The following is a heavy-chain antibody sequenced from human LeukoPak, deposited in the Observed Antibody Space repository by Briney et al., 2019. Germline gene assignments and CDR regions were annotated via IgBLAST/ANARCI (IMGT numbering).Heavy chain of an antibody. V-gene: IGHV6-1*01. D-gene: IGHD6-19*01. CDR2: TYYRSKWFI. CDR1: GDSVSSNSAA. Sequence: SQTLSLTCGISGDSVSSNSAAWNWIRQSPSRGLEWLGRTYYRSKWFINYAPFVKSRIIVNPDTPKNQVSLQLNSVTPEDTAVYYCTRSDCSSGRCPGFDNWGQGTLVTVSS. J-gene: IGHJ4*02. CDR3: TRSDCSSGRCPGFDN.